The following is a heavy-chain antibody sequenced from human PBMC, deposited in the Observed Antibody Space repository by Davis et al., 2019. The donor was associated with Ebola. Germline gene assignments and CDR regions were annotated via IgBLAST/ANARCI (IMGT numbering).Heavy chain of an antibody. CDR3: ARASGRFTMIPHYYGMDV. CDR2: IIPVVDTK. J-gene: IGHJ6*02. D-gene: IGHD3-22*01. Sequence: AASVKVSCKTSGGTFTNYAVNWVRQAPGQGLEWMGRIIPVVDTKDYAQKFQGRVTLTADKATNTAYMELSGLRSEDTAVYYCARASGRFTMIPHYYGMDVWGQGTTVTVSS. CDR1: GGTFTNYA. V-gene: IGHV1-69*04.